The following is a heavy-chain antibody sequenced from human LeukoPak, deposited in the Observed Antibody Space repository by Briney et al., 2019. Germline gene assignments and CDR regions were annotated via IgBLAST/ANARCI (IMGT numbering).Heavy chain of an antibody. CDR2: IYYSGST. D-gene: IGHD3-9*01. J-gene: IGHJ4*02. Sequence: PSETLSLTCTVSGGSISSYYWSWIRQPPGKGLEWIGYIYYSGSTNYNPSLKSRVTISVDTSKNQFSLKLSSVTAADTAVYYCAKDPPQYYDILTGWVRLDYFDYWGQGTLVTVSS. CDR3: AKDPPQYYDILTGWVRLDYFDY. V-gene: IGHV4-59*01. CDR1: GGSISSYY.